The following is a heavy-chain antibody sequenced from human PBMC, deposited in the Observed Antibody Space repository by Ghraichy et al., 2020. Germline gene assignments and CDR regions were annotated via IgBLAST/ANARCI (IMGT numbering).Heavy chain of an antibody. CDR3: ARGLRADCGGDCSWYYYYYMDV. CDR2: IYYSGST. J-gene: IGHJ6*03. CDR1: GGSISSGDYY. D-gene: IGHD2-21*01. V-gene: IGHV4-30-4*01. Sequence: TLSLTCTVSGGSISSGDYYWSWIRQPPGKGLEWIGYIYYSGSTYYNPSLKSRVTISVDTSKNQFSLKLSSVTAADTAVYYCARGLRADCGGDCSWYYYYYMDVWGKGTTVTVSS.